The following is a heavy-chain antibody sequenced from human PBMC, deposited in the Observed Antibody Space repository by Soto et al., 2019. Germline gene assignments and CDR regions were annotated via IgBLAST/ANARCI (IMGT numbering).Heavy chain of an antibody. J-gene: IGHJ5*02. D-gene: IGHD6-13*01. CDR1: GGSISNYY. CDR2: IYTSGST. CDR3: ARTLTAAGTENWFDP. V-gene: IGHV4-4*07. Sequence: PSETLSLTCTVSGGSISNYYWSWMRQPAGKGLEWIGRIYTSGSTTYNPSLKSRVIMSVDASKKQFSLKVYSVTAADTAVYYCARTLTAAGTENWFDPWGQGTLVTVSS.